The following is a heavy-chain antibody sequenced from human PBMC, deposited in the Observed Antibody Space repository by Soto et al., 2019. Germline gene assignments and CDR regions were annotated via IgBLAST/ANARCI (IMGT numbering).Heavy chain of an antibody. J-gene: IGHJ4*02. CDR3: ARLPTVTTSLCFDY. V-gene: IGHV3-23*01. D-gene: IGHD4-17*01. CDR2: ISGSGVST. Sequence: EVQLLESGGGLVQPGGSLRLSCAASGFTFSSYAMSWVRQAPGKGLEWVSAISGSGVSTYYADSVKGRFTISRDNSKNALYLNMKSLRVEDRAVYYCARLPTVTTSLCFDYLGQGALVTVSS. CDR1: GFTFSSYA.